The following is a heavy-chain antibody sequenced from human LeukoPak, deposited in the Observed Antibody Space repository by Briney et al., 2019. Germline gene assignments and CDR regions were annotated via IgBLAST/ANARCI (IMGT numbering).Heavy chain of an antibody. CDR1: GGSISSGGYY. D-gene: IGHD3-3*01. V-gene: IGHV4-30-2*01. CDR3: ARAIFGVVIFWFDP. J-gene: IGHJ5*02. CDR2: IYHSGST. Sequence: SETLSLTCTVSGGSISSGGYYWSWLRQPPGKGLEWIGYIYHSGSTYYNPSLKSRVTISVDRSKNQFSLKLSSVTAADTAVYYCARAIFGVVIFWFDPWGQGTLVTVSS.